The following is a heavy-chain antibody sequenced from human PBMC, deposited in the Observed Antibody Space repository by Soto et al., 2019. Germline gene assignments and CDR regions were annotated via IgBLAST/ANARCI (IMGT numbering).Heavy chain of an antibody. J-gene: IGHJ6*02. D-gene: IGHD6-13*01. CDR2: FDPEDGET. CDR1: GYTLTELS. CDR3: ATSTIAAAGTGLDYYYYGMDV. Sequence: ASVKVSCKVSGYTLTELSMHWVRQAPGKGLEWMGGFDPEDGETIYAQKFQGRVTMTEDTSTDTAYMELSSLRSEDTAVYYCATSTIAAAGTGLDYYYYGMDVWGQGTTVTVSS. V-gene: IGHV1-24*01.